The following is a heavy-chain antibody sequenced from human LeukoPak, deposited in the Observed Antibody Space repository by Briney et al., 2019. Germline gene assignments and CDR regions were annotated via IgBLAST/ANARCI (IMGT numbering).Heavy chain of an antibody. CDR2: ISSSGSSI. D-gene: IGHD5-24*01. J-gene: IGHJ4*02. V-gene: IGHV3-48*03. CDR3: ARHRRQSFDY. Sequence: GGTLRLSCAASRFTFSSYEMNWVRQAPGKGLEWVSYISSSGSSIYYADSVKGRFTISRDNAKNSLYLQMNSLRAEDTAVYYCARHRRQSFDYWGQGTLVTVS. CDR1: RFTFSSYE.